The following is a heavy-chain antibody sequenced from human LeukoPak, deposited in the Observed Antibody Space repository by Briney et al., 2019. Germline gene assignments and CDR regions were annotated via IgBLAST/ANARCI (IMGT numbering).Heavy chain of an antibody. V-gene: IGHV3-21*01. CDR2: VNTVSSYI. D-gene: IGHD3-22*01. CDR3: VIFRRNSDSSGYFYSYDN. Sequence: GGSLRLSCAASGFVFSSYSFNWVRQAPGKRLEWVASVNTVSSYIYYADSVRGRFTISRDNAKNSVLLQLNSLRAEAMAMYYCVIFRRNSDSSGYFYSYDNWGQGTLVTVSS. CDR1: GFVFSSYS. J-gene: IGHJ4*02.